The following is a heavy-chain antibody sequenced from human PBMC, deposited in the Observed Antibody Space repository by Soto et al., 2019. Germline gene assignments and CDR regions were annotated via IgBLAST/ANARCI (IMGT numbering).Heavy chain of an antibody. CDR2: IYYSGST. CDR1: GGSISSYY. D-gene: IGHD4-4*01. V-gene: IGHV4-59*01. CDR3: ARGGTVTRYYYYYGMDV. Sequence: SETLSLTCTVSGGSISSYYWSWIRQPPGKGLEWIGYIYYSGSTNYNPSLKSRVTISVDTSKNQFSLKLSSVTAADTAVYYCARGGTVTRYYYYYGMDVWGQGTTVTVSS. J-gene: IGHJ6*02.